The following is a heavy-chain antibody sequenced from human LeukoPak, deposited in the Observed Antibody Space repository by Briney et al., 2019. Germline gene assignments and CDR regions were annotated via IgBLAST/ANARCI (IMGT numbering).Heavy chain of an antibody. CDR1: RDTFSSDD. V-gene: IGHV1-69*04. D-gene: IGHD3-10*01. CDR2: IIPVLDIA. Sequence: ASVKVSCKASRDTFSSDDITWVRQAPGQGLEWMGRIIPVLDIANYAQKFQGRVTITADKSTNTVYMELNSLTSEDTAVYYCARERLYVSENVYYFDYWGQGTLVTVSS. J-gene: IGHJ4*02. CDR3: ARERLYVSENVYYFDY.